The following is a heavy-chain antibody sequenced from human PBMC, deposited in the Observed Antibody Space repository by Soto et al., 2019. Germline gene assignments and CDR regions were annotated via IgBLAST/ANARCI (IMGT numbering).Heavy chain of an antibody. D-gene: IGHD3-3*01. CDR1: GGSFSGYY. J-gene: IGHJ6*02. CDR3: ARAGSVGITIFGVVITTDYYYYGMDV. V-gene: IGHV4-34*01. Sequence: LSLTCAVYGGSFSGYYWSWIRQPPGKGLEWIGEINHSGSTNYNPSLKSRVTISVDTSKNQFSLKLSSVTAADTAVYYCARAGSVGITIFGVVITTDYYYYGMDVWGQGTTVTVSS. CDR2: INHSGST.